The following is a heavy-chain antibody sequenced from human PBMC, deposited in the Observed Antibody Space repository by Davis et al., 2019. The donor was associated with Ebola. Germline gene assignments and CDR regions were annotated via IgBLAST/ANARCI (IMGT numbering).Heavy chain of an antibody. CDR2: ISRSGSEI. V-gene: IGHV3-23*01. CDR3: ATYKYWSGGNTYFGGDK. Sequence: GESLKISCAASGFSFTYYAMNWVRQAPGKGLEWVSTISRSGSEIYYADSVKGRFTISRDNSKNTLYLQMNSLRAEDTAVYYCATYKYWSGGNTYFGGDKWGQGTLVTVSS. D-gene: IGHD2-15*01. J-gene: IGHJ4*02. CDR1: GFSFTYYA.